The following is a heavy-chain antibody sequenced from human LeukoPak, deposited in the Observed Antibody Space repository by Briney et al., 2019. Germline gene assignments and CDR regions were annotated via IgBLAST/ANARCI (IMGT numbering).Heavy chain of an antibody. J-gene: IGHJ6*02. CDR2: IKQDGSEK. CDR1: GFTFNNYA. CDR3: AKGPQWLVRGALDV. V-gene: IGHV3-7*01. Sequence: GGSLRLSCAASGFTFNNYAMSWVRQAPGKGLEWVANIKQDGSEKYYVDSVKGRFTISRDNAKNSLYLQMNSLRAEDTAVYYCAKGPQWLVRGALDVWGQGTTVTVSS. D-gene: IGHD6-19*01.